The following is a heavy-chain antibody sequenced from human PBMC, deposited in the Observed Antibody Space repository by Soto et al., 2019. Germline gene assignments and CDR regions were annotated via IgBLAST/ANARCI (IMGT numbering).Heavy chain of an antibody. CDR2: INSDGSST. V-gene: IGHV3-74*01. D-gene: IGHD4-17*01. CDR1: GFTFSSYW. Sequence: VQLVESGGGLVQPGGSLRLSCAASGFTFSSYWMHWVRQAPGKGLVWVSRINSDGSSTSYADSVKGRFTISRDNAKNTLYLQMNSLRAEDTAVYYCASVYGASYYYYYGMDVWGQGTTVTVSS. J-gene: IGHJ6*02. CDR3: ASVYGASYYYYYGMDV.